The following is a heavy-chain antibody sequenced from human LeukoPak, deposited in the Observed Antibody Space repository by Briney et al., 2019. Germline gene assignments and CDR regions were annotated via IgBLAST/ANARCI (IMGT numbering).Heavy chain of an antibody. CDR2: IYHSGST. CDR3: ASRYSSRSGL. D-gene: IGHD6-13*01. J-gene: IGHJ4*02. Sequence: SQTLSLTCAVSGGSISSGGYSWSWIRQPPGKGLEWIGYIYHSGSTYYNPSLKSRVTISVDTSKNQFSLKLSSVAAADTAVYYCASRYSSRSGLWGQGTLVTVSS. CDR1: GGSISSGGYS. V-gene: IGHV4-30-2*01.